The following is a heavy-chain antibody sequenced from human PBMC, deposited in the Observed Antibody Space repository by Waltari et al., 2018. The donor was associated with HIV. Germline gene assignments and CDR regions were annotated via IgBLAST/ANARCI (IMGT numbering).Heavy chain of an antibody. D-gene: IGHD6-6*01. CDR1: GFTFDDYT. Sequence: EVQLVESGGVVVQPGGSLRLSCAASGFTFDDYTMHWVRQAPGKGLEWVSLISGDGGSTYYADSGKGRFTISRDNSKNSLYLQMNSLRTEDTALYYCAKELSYSSSWGTTTGGMDVWGQGTTVTVSS. CDR3: AKELSYSSSWGTTTGGMDV. V-gene: IGHV3-43*01. J-gene: IGHJ6*02. CDR2: ISGDGGST.